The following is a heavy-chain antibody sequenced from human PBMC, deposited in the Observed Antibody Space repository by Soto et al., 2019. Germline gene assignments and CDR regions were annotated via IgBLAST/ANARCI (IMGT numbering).Heavy chain of an antibody. J-gene: IGHJ4*02. CDR2: IYYNGRT. CDR1: GRSVSNSDFY. CDR3: ARDHVVSAVSFDH. Sequence: PSETLSLTCNVSGRSVSNSDFYWSWIRQPPGKGLEWIGYIYYNGRTNYNPSLKSRVNISLDTSKNQFSLELTSVTAAETAIYYCARDHVVSAVSFDHWGQGTLVTVSS. V-gene: IGHV4-61*08. D-gene: IGHD2-2*01.